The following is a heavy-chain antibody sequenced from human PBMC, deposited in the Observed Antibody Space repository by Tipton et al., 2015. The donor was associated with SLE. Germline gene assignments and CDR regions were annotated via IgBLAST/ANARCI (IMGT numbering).Heavy chain of an antibody. CDR1: GGSFSRYY. J-gene: IGHJ6*03. D-gene: IGHD3-10*01. Sequence: TLSLTCALSGGSFSRYYWTWIRQSPGKGLEWIGEVSHSGDTNYTSSLKSRVSISVDTSKNLFFLKLTSVTAADTALYFCARGFGYFYNYLDVWGKRTTVIVSS. V-gene: IGHV4-34*01. CDR2: VSHSGDT. CDR3: ARGFGYFYNYLDV.